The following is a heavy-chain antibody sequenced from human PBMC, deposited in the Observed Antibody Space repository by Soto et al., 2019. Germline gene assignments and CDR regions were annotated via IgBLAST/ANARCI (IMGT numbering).Heavy chain of an antibody. V-gene: IGHV4-59*01. CDR2: IYYSGST. CDR3: ARGSGYGPMYCGGDCYYFDY. D-gene: IGHD2-21*02. Sequence: SETLSLTCTVSGGSISSYYWSWIRQPPGKGLEWIGYIYYSGSTNYNPSLKSRVTISVDTSKNQFSLKLSSVTAADTAVYYCARGSGYGPMYCGGDCYYFDYWGQGTLVTVSS. CDR1: GGSISSYY. J-gene: IGHJ4*02.